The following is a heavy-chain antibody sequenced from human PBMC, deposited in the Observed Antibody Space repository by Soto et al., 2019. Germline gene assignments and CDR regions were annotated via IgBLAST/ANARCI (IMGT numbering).Heavy chain of an antibody. Sequence: ASVKVSCKASGYTFTSYGISWVRQAPGQGLEWMGWISAYNGNTNYAQKLQGRVTMTTDTSTSTAYMELRSLRSDDTAVYYCVREVRFLEWLLEDYFDYWGQGTLVTVSS. CDR1: GYTFTSYG. D-gene: IGHD3-3*01. CDR3: VREVRFLEWLLEDYFDY. V-gene: IGHV1-18*01. J-gene: IGHJ4*02. CDR2: ISAYNGNT.